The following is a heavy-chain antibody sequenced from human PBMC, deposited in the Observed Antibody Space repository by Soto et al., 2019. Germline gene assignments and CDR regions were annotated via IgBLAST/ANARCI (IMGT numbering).Heavy chain of an antibody. V-gene: IGHV3-23*01. CDR1: GFTFSSYA. CDR3: AKGQYRVVVAGYYFDY. CDR2: ISGSGGST. Sequence: EVQLLESGGGLVQPGGSLRLSCAASGFTFSSYAMSWVRQAPGKGLEWVSAISGSGGSTYYADSVKGRFTISRDNSKNTMYLQMNSLRAEDTAVYYGAKGQYRVVVAGYYFDYWGQGTLVTVSS. D-gene: IGHD2-21*01. J-gene: IGHJ4*02.